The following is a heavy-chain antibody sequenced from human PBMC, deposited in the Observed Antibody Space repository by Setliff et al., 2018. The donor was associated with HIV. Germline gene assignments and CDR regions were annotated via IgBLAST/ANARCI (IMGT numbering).Heavy chain of an antibody. CDR1: GFTFSSYS. CDR2: INSDSNYI. J-gene: IGHJ4*02. CDR3: ATRPPTDY. Sequence: GGSLRLSCAASGFTFSSYSMTWVRQAPGKGLEWVASINSDSNYISYADSVKGRFTTFRDNAKNSLYLQMKSLRAEDTAVYYCATRPPTDYWGQGTLVTVSS. V-gene: IGHV3-21*01.